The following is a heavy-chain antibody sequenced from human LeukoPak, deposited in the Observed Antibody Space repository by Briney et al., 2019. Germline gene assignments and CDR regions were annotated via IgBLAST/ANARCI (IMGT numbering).Heavy chain of an antibody. CDR3: ARVLEGSIAVAGTTDY. J-gene: IGHJ4*02. V-gene: IGHV1-2*06. D-gene: IGHD6-19*01. CDR2: INPNSGGT. CDR1: GYTFTGYY. Sequence: ASVEVSCKASGYTFTGYYMHWVRQAPGQGLEWMGRINPNSGGTNYAQKFQGRVTMTRDTSISTAYMELSRLRSDDTAVYYCARVLEGSIAVAGTTDYWGQGTLVTVSS.